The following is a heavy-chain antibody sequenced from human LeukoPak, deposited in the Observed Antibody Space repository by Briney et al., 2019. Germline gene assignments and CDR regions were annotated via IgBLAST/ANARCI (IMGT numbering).Heavy chain of an antibody. CDR1: GFTFSTHS. D-gene: IGHD1-26*01. Sequence: GGSLRLSCAASGFTFSTHSMNWVRQAPGKGREWVSFISRSSSIINYVASVRGRFPISRNNAKNSLYLQMNSLRAEDTAVYYCARDIGGSYTAIDYWGQGTLVTVSS. CDR3: ARDIGGSYTAIDY. J-gene: IGHJ4*02. V-gene: IGHV3-48*04. CDR2: ISRSSSII.